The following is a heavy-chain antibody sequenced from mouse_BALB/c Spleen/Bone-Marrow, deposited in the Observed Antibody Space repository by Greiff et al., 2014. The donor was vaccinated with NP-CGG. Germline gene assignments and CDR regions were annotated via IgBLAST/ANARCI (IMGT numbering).Heavy chain of an antibody. J-gene: IGHJ2*01. CDR1: GYTFTSYV. V-gene: IGHV1-14*01. CDR3: AIQGVDYFDY. Sequence: VQLQQPGPELVKPGASVKMSCKASGYTFTSYVMHWLKQKPGQGLEWIGYINPYNDGTKYNEKFKGKATLTSDKSSSTAYMELSSLTSEDSAVYYCAIQGVDYFDYWGQGTTLTVSS. CDR2: INPYNDGT.